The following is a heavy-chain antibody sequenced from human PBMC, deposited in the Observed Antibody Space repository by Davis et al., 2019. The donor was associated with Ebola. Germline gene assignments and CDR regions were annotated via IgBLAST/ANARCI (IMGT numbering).Heavy chain of an antibody. CDR1: GFTFISYW. V-gene: IGHV3-7*03. Sequence: GASLKISCAASGFTFISYWMSWVRHAPGKGLEWVANIKQDGSEKYYVDSVKGRFTISRDNAKNSLYLQLNSLRAEDTAVYYCARESGLEWLFDWFDPWGQGTLVTVSS. CDR3: ARESGLEWLFDWFDP. D-gene: IGHD3-3*01. J-gene: IGHJ5*02. CDR2: IKQDGSEK.